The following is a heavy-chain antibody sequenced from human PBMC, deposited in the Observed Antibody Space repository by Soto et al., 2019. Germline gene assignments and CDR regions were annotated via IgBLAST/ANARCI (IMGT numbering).Heavy chain of an antibody. CDR2: IKRQTDGGTT. CDR1: GFTFSSYA. V-gene: IGHV3-15*01. Sequence: PGGSLRLSCAASGFTFSSYAMSWVRQAPGKGLEWVGRIKRQTDGGTTDYAAPVRGRFSISRDDSKNMLYLQMNSLKTEDTGVYYCVTDRARGGPGTLVTVSS. CDR3: VTDRAR. J-gene: IGHJ4*02. D-gene: IGHD3-10*01.